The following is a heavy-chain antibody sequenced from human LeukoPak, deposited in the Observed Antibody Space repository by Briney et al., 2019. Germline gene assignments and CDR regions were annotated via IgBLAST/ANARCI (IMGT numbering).Heavy chain of an antibody. Sequence: PGGSLRLSCAASGFTFSDHYMDWVRQAPGKGLDWVGRTRNKANSYTTEYAASVKGRFTISRDDSKNLLYLQMNSLKTEDTAVYYCARVTVTTDPFPYYFDYWGQGTLVTVYS. CDR1: GFTFSDHY. D-gene: IGHD4-17*01. CDR3: ARVTVTTDPFPYYFDY. CDR2: TRNKANSYTT. J-gene: IGHJ4*02. V-gene: IGHV3-72*01.